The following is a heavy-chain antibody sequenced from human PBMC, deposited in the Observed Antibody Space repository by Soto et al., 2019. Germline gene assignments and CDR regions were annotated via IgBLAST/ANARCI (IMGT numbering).Heavy chain of an antibody. Sequence: QVQLVQSGAEVKKPGASVKVSCKASGYTFTSYGINWVRQAPEQGLEWMGWISAYNGNTNDPQKIHGTVTMTTDTSTSTAYMELRALRSDDTAVYYWARDSPPPGEWGQVALVTDAS. CDR1: GYTFTSYG. CDR2: ISAYNGNT. J-gene: IGHJ4*02. V-gene: IGHV1-18*01. D-gene: IGHD2-21*01. CDR3: ARDSPPPGE.